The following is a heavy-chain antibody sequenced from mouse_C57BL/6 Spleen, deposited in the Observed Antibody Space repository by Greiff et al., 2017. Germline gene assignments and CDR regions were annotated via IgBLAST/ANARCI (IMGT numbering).Heavy chain of an antibody. CDR2: IYPSDSET. CDR3: ARSTMVTTALDY. V-gene: IGHV1-61*01. CDR1: GYTFTSYW. D-gene: IGHD2-2*01. J-gene: IGHJ2*01. Sequence: QVQLQQPGAELVRPGSSVKLSCKASGYTFTSYWMDWVKQRPGQGLEWIGNIYPSDSETHYNQKFKDKATLTVDKSSSTAYMQLSSLTSEDSAIYYCARSTMVTTALDYWGQGTTLTVSS.